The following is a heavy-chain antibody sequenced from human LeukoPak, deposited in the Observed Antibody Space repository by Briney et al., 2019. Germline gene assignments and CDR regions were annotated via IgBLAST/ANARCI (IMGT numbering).Heavy chain of an antibody. CDR3: ARGGQARSAFDI. Sequence: PGGSLRLSCAASGFTFSSYSMNWVRQALGKGLEWVSSISSSSSYIYYADSVKGRFTISRDNAKNSLYLQMNSLRAEDTALYHCARGGQARSAFDIWGQGTMVTVSS. V-gene: IGHV3-21*04. D-gene: IGHD1-26*01. CDR1: GFTFSSYS. J-gene: IGHJ3*02. CDR2: ISSSSSYI.